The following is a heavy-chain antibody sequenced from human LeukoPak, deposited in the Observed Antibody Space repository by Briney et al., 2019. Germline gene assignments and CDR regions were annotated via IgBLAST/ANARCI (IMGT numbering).Heavy chain of an antibody. J-gene: IGHJ4*02. D-gene: IGHD6-13*01. CDR3: ARVYSSSDGGLDY. CDR2: IYYSGST. CDR1: GGSISSYY. Sequence: SETLSLTCTVSGGSISSYYWSWIRQPPGKGLEWIGYIYYSGSTNYNPSLKSRVTISVDTSKNQFSLKLSSVTAADTAVYYCARVYSSSDGGLDYWGQGTLVTVSS. V-gene: IGHV4-59*01.